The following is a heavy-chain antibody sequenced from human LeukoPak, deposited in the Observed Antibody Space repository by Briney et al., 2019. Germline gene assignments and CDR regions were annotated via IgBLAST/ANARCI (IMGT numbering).Heavy chain of an antibody. D-gene: IGHD3-10*01. CDR3: ARDADYYGSGSYGGR. V-gene: IGHV1-2*02. CDR2: INPNSGGT. J-gene: IGHJ4*02. CDR1: GYTFTGYY. Sequence: GASVKVSCKASGYTFTGYYMHWVRQAPGQGLEWMGWINPNSGGTNYAQKFQGRVTMTRDTSISTAYMELSRLRSDDTAVYYCARDADYYGSGSYGGRWGQGTLVTVSS.